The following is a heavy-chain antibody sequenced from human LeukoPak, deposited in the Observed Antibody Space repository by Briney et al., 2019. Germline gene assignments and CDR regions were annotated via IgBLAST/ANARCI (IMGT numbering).Heavy chain of an antibody. CDR1: GYTFTSYG. CDR3: ARDVVVVPAATHGINPYYYYGMDV. J-gene: IGHJ6*01. D-gene: IGHD2-2*01. V-gene: IGHV1-18*01. Sequence: ASVKVSCKASGYTFTSYGISWVRQAPGQGLEWMGWISAYNGNTNYAQKLQGRVTMTTDTSTSTAYMELRSLRSDDTAVYYCARDVVVVPAATHGINPYYYYGMDVWGQGTTVTVSS. CDR2: ISAYNGNT.